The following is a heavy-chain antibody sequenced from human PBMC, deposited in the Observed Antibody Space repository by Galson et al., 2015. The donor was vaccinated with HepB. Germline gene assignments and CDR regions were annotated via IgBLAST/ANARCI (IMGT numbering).Heavy chain of an antibody. D-gene: IGHD6-13*01. J-gene: IGHJ6*04. CDR2: IDPSDTYT. Sequence: QSGAAVKKPGESLWISFTGSGYSFTSDWISWVRQMPGKGLEWMWRIDPSDTYTNYTPSFQGHVTISADKSISTAYLQWSSLKASDTAMYYCASALMAAAGTAQDVWGKGTTVTVSS. V-gene: IGHV5-10-1*01. CDR3: ASALMAAAGTAQDV. CDR1: GYSFTSDW.